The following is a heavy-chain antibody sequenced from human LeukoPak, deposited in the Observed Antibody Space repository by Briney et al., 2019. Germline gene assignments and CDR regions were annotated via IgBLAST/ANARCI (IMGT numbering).Heavy chain of an antibody. J-gene: IGHJ4*02. Sequence: SETLSLTCTVSGGSISSSSSYWGWIRQPPGRGLEWIGSIYYRGSNYHNSSLKGRVTMSIDTSKNQFSLRLSSVTAADTAVYYCARSILRYYYNASGYYPYYFDYWGQGVLVTVSS. D-gene: IGHD3-22*01. CDR2: IYYRGSN. CDR1: GGSISSSSSY. V-gene: IGHV4-39*07. CDR3: ARSILRYYYNASGYYPYYFDY.